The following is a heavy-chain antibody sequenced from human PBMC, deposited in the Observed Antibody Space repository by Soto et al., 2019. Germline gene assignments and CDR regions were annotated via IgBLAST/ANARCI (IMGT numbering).Heavy chain of an antibody. D-gene: IGHD3-22*01. CDR1: GFTFSDYY. Sequence: GGSLRLSCAASGFTFSDYYMSWVRQAPGKGLEWLSYISGGGGSTIYYADSVKGRFTISRDNTKKSLYLQMNSLRAEDTAVYYCARQRDYYDSSGLDYWGQGTLVTVSS. J-gene: IGHJ4*02. CDR2: ISGGGGSTI. CDR3: ARQRDYYDSSGLDY. V-gene: IGHV3-11*01.